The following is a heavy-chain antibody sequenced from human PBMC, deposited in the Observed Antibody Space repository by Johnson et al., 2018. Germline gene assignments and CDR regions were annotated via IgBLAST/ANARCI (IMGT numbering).Heavy chain of an antibody. J-gene: IGHJ4*02. V-gene: IGHV1-8*01. CDR1: GYILISNE. D-gene: IGHD3-16*01. CDR3: TTRGGSDF. Sequence: VQLAQSGAEVKKPGASVKVSCKTSGYILISNEINWVRQATGQGLEWMGWINPNSERTDYAQKFQGRVSMTSDTSISTAYMELNGLTSEETAVYYCTTRGGSDFWGQGTLVIVSS. CDR2: INPNSERT.